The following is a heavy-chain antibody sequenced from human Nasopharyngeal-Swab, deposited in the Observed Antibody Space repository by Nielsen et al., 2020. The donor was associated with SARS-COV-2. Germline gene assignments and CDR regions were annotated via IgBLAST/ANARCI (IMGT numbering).Heavy chain of an antibody. D-gene: IGHD3-3*01. CDR2: IYPGDSDT. CDR3: ARLLAAGLAYFDY. V-gene: IGHV5-51*01. J-gene: IGHJ4*02. Sequence: VRQMPGKGLEWVGIIYPGDSDTRYSPSFQGQVTISADKSISTAYLQWSSLKASDTAMYYCARLLAAGLAYFDYWGQGTLVTVSS.